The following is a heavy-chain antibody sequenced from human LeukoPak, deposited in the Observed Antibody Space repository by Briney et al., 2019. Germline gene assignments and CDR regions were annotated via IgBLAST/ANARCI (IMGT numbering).Heavy chain of an antibody. CDR2: ISGSGGSI. D-gene: IGHD2-15*01. CDR3: ASYSRLQFDP. CDR1: GFTFSSYA. J-gene: IGHJ5*02. V-gene: IGHV3-23*01. Sequence: GGSLRLSCAASGFTFSSYAMSWVRQAPGKGLEWVSAISGSGGSIYYADSVKGRFTISRDNSKNTLYLQMNSLRAEDTAVYYCASYSRLQFDPWGQGTLVTVSS.